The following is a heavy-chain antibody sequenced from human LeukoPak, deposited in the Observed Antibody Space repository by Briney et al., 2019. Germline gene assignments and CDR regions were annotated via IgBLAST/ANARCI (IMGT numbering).Heavy chain of an antibody. D-gene: IGHD3-10*01. CDR1: GYTFTSYG. V-gene: IGHV1-18*04. J-gene: IGHJ5*02. Sequence: GASVKVSCKASGYTFTSYGISWVRQAPGQGLEWMGWISAYNGNTNYAQKLQGRVTMTTDTSTSTAYMGLRSLRSDDTAVYYCAREKGLLWFGERGNWFDPWGQGTLVTVSS. CDR2: ISAYNGNT. CDR3: AREKGLLWFGERGNWFDP.